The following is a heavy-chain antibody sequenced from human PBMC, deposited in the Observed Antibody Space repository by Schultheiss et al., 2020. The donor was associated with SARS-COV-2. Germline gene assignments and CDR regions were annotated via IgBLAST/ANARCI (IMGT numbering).Heavy chain of an antibody. CDR2: IYTSGST. CDR3: ARVASSHGIHPAIAAAGYYGMDV. J-gene: IGHJ6*02. V-gene: IGHV4-61*02. D-gene: IGHD6-13*01. Sequence: SETLSLTCAVSGGSISSGGYSWSWIRQPAGKGLEWIGRIYTSGSTNYNPSLKSRVTMSVDTSKNQFSLKLSSVTAADTAVYYCARVASSHGIHPAIAAAGYYGMDVWGQGTTVTVSS. CDR1: GGSISSGGYS.